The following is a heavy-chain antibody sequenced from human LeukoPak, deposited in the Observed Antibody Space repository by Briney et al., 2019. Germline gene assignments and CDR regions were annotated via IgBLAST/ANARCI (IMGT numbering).Heavy chain of an antibody. CDR1: GFTFSDYH. CDR3: ARGPVSSSGFFAY. Sequence: GGSLRLSCAAPGFTFSDYHMSWIRQASGKGLEWVSYISSSGGTISYADSVKGRFTISRDNAKKSLYLQMNSLRAEDTAVYHCARGPVSSSGFFAYWGQGTLVTVSS. D-gene: IGHD6-19*01. V-gene: IGHV3-11*01. CDR2: ISSSGGTI. J-gene: IGHJ4*02.